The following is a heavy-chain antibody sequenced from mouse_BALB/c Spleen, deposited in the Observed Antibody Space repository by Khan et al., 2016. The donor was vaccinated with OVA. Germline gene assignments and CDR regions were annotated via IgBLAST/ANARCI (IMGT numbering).Heavy chain of an antibody. D-gene: IGHD2-10*01. J-gene: IGHJ4*01. Sequence: VQLVESGPGLVAPSQSLSITCTISGFSLTNHGVHWVRQPPGKGLEWLVVIWSDGSTTYNSPLKSRLTISKDNSKSQVFLKMNSLQTDDTAMYFCARQPYYHYNIMDYWGQGTSVTVSS. V-gene: IGHV2-6-1*01. CDR2: IWSDGST. CDR1: GFSLTNHG. CDR3: ARQPYYHYNIMDY.